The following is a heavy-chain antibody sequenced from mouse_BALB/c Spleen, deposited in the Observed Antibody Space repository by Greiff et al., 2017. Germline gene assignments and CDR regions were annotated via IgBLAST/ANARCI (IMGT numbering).Heavy chain of an antibody. CDR1: GFSLTSYG. D-gene: IGHD3-3*01. V-gene: IGHV2-3*01. CDR2: IWGDGST. Sequence: VKLVESGPGLVAPSQSLSITCTVSGFSLTSYGVSWVRQPPGKGLEWLGVIWGDGSTNYHSALISRLSISKENSKSQVFLKLNSLQTDDTARYYCARESFRDWYFDVWGAGTTVTVSS. CDR3: ARESFRDWYFDV. J-gene: IGHJ1*01.